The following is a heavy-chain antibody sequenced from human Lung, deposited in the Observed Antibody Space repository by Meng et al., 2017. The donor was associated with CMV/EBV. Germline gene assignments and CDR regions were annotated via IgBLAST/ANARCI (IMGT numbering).Heavy chain of an antibody. J-gene: IGHJ4*02. D-gene: IGHD2-2*01. CDR3: AKSLCGGVVGPPFDY. Sequence: GGSLGLXCAASGFTFSSYGMSWVRQAPGKGLEWVSVVYSGGSSTYSADSVKGRFTISRDNSKNTLYLQMNSLRAEDTAVYYCAKSLCGGVVGPPFDYWGQGTLVTVSS. CDR1: GFTFSSYG. CDR2: VYSGGSST. V-gene: IGHV3-23*03.